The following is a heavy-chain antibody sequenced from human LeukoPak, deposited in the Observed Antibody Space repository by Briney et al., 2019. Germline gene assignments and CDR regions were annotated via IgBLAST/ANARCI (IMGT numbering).Heavy chain of an antibody. Sequence: PGRSLRLSCAASGFTFSSYGMHWVRQVPGKGLEWVAVISYDGSNKYYADSVKGRFTISRDNSKNTLYLQMNSLRAEDTAVYYCAKDTAGIGYFDYWGQGTLVTVSS. D-gene: IGHD1-1*01. J-gene: IGHJ4*02. CDR2: ISYDGSNK. CDR3: AKDTAGIGYFDY. CDR1: GFTFSSYG. V-gene: IGHV3-30*18.